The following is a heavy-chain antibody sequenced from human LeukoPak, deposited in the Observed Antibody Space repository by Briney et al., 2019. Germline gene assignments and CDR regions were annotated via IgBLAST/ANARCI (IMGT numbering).Heavy chain of an antibody. CDR2: IYYRGTT. J-gene: IGHJ4*01. CDR3: ARRGDYSSSGYDYLDY. CDR1: GGSISNNNYY. V-gene: IGHV4-39*01. Sequence: SETLSLTCTVSGGSISNNNYYWGWIRQPPGKGLEWIGSIYYRGTTDYNPSLKSRVTITVDTSKSQFSLQLSSVTAADTAVYYCARRGDYSSSGYDYLDYWGQGALVTVSS. D-gene: IGHD3-22*01.